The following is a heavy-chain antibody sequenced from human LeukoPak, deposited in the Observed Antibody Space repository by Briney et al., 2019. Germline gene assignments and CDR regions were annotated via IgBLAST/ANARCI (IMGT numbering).Heavy chain of an antibody. CDR1: GFNFSSYT. CDR3: ASNSGSYYGGDY. Sequence: GGSLRPSCVASGFNFSSYTINWVRQAPGKGLEWVSSISSSSSYIYYADSVKGRFTISRDNAKNSLYLQMNSLRAEDTAVYYCASNSGSYYGGDYWGQGTLVTVSS. J-gene: IGHJ4*02. CDR2: ISSSSSYI. V-gene: IGHV3-21*01. D-gene: IGHD1-26*01.